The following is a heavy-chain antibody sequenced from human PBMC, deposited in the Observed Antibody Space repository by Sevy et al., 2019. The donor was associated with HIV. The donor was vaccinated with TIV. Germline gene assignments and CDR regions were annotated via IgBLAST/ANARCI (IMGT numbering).Heavy chain of an antibody. V-gene: IGHV2-5*01. J-gene: IGHJ5*02. CDR1: GFSLSTSGVG. CDR2: IYCNDDK. CDR3: AHRPGYCSGGSCYPDWFDP. Sequence: SGPTLVNPTQTLTLTCTFSGFSLSTSGVGVGWIRQPPGKALEWLALIYCNDDKRYSPSLKSRLTITKDTSKNQEVLTMTNMDPVDTATYYCAHRPGYCSGGSCYPDWFDPWGQGTLVTVSS. D-gene: IGHD2-15*01.